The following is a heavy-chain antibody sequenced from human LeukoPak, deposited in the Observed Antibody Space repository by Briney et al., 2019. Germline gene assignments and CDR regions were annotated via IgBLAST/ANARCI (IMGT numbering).Heavy chain of an antibody. CDR2: IYHIGST. CDR3: ARAGWIITSGIDY. Sequence: SQTLSLTCGVSGFSISRSYYWAWIRQPPGKGLEWIGTIYHIGSTYYSPSLGSRVTMSVDTSKNEFSLNLKSVTAADTAVYYCARAGWIITSGIDYWGQGALVTVSS. D-gene: IGHD3-10*01. CDR1: GFSISRSYY. J-gene: IGHJ4*02. V-gene: IGHV4-38-2*01.